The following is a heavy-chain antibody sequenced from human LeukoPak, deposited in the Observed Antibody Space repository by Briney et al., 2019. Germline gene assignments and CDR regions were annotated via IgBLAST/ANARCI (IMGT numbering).Heavy chain of an antibody. V-gene: IGHV4-4*07. Sequence: PSETLSLACTVSGYSISSGYYWSWIRQPAGKGLEWIGRIYTSGSTNYNPSLKSRVTMSVDTSKNQFSLKLSSVTAADTAVYYCAREIAVASDAFDIWGQGTMVTVSS. CDR1: GYSISSGYY. J-gene: IGHJ3*02. CDR2: IYTSGST. D-gene: IGHD6-19*01. CDR3: AREIAVASDAFDI.